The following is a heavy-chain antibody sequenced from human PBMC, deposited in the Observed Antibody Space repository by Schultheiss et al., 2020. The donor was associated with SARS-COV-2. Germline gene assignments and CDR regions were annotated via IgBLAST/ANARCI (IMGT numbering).Heavy chain of an antibody. CDR2: ITYSGST. J-gene: IGHJ4*02. CDR3: ARHILGATVRSLYYFDS. Sequence: SQTLSLTCVVSGGSISSSNFYWGWIRQPPGKGMEWIASITYSGSTYNNPTLKRRATISVDTSNNQFSLKLTSVTAADTAVYYCARHILGATVRSLYYFDSWGQGTLVTVSS. CDR1: GGSISSSNFY. V-gene: IGHV4-39*01. D-gene: IGHD1-26*01.